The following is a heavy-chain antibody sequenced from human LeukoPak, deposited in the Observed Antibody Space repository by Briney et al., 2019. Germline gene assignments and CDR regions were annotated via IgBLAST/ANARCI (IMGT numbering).Heavy chain of an antibody. J-gene: IGHJ3*02. V-gene: IGHV3-74*01. CDR3: ARNGVDSTYDI. Sequence: GGSLKLSCAASGFTFSTYWMHWVRQAPGKGLVWVSRINSDGSDTDYADSVKGRFTISRDNPKNTLYLQMNSLRAEDTAVYYCARNGVDSTYDIWGQGTVVTVSS. CDR2: INSDGSDT. CDR1: GFTFSTYW. D-gene: IGHD2-8*01.